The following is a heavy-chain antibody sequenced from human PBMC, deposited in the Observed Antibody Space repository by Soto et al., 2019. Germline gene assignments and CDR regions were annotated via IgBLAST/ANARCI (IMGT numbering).Heavy chain of an antibody. Sequence: QVQLVESGGGVVQPGRSLRLSCAASGFTFSSYAMHWVRQAPGKGLEWVAVMSYDGSNKYYADSVKGRFTISRDNSKNTLYLQMNSLRAEDTAVYYCARDGLVAVAGTHYYYYYGMDVWGQGTTVTVSS. CDR2: MSYDGSNK. J-gene: IGHJ6*02. V-gene: IGHV3-30-3*01. CDR3: ARDGLVAVAGTHYYYYYGMDV. D-gene: IGHD6-19*01. CDR1: GFTFSSYA.